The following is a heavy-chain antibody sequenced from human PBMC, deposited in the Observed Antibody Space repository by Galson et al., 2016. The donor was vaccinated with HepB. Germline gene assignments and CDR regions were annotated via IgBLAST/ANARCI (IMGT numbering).Heavy chain of an antibody. CDR1: GYTFTGYY. Sequence: SCKASGYTFTGYYMHWVRQAPGQGLEWMGWINPNSGDSNYAQKFQGWVTMTRDTSISTAYVELSRLRSNDTAVYYCARDWLGTGYYYGMDVWGQGTTVTVSS. CDR2: INPNSGDS. J-gene: IGHJ6*02. D-gene: IGHD3-9*01. V-gene: IGHV1-2*04. CDR3: ARDWLGTGYYYGMDV.